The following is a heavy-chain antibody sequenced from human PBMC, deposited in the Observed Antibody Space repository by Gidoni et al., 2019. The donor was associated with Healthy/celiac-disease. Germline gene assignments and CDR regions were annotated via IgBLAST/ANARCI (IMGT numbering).Heavy chain of an antibody. V-gene: IGHV1-2*02. CDR2: MNPNSGGT. CDR3: ARDPGIAAAGIAY. J-gene: IGHJ4*02. Sequence: QVQLVQSGAEVKQHGDSAKVSCKASGYTFTGYYMHWVRQAPGQGLEWMGWMNPNSGGTNYAQKFQGRVTMTRDTSISTAYMELSRLRSDDTAVYYCARDPGIAAAGIAYWGQGTLVTVSS. D-gene: IGHD6-13*01. CDR1: GYTFTGYY.